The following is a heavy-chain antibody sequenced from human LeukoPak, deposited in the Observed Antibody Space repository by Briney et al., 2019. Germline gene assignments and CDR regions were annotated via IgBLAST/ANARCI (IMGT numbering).Heavy chain of an antibody. J-gene: IGHJ4*02. CDR2: ISYDGSYK. CDR1: GFTFSTYG. V-gene: IGHV3-30*03. D-gene: IGHD6-13*01. CDR3: ASHSSSWYGFDY. Sequence: PGGSLRLSCAASGFTFSTYGMHWVRQAPGKGLEWVAVISYDGSYKRYADSVKGRLTISRDNSEKTLYLQMTSLSAEDTAVYYCASHSSSWYGFDYWGQGTLVTVSS.